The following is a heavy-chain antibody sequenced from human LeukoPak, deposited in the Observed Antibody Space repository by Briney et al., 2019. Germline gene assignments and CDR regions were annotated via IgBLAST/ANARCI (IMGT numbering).Heavy chain of an antibody. J-gene: IGHJ5*01. CDR2: FYYSGTT. Sequence: SETLSLTCTVSGGSISSSSNFCGWIRQPPGKGLEWIGTFYYSGTTYYNPSLKSRVTISVDASKNQFSLKVTSVTAADTAVYYCATRPLGYCTGGSCHWFDSWGQGTLVTVSS. D-gene: IGHD2-15*01. CDR3: ATRPLGYCTGGSCHWFDS. CDR1: GGSISSSSNF. V-gene: IGHV4-39*01.